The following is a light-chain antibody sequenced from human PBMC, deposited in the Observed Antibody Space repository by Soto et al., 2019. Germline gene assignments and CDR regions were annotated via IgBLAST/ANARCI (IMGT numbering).Light chain of an antibody. V-gene: IGKV1-5*01. J-gene: IGKJ1*01. CDR3: QQYNSYSA. Sequence: IQMTQSPSSLSASVGDRVNITCRASQSISSWLAWYQQKPGKAPKLLIYDASSLESGVPSRFSGSGSGTEFTLTISSLQPDDFATYYCQQYNSYSAFGQGTKVDIK. CDR2: DAS. CDR1: QSISSW.